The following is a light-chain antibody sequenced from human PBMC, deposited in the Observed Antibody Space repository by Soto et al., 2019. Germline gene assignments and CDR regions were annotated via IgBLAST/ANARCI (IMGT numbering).Light chain of an antibody. Sequence: DIHLTQSPSFLSASVGDRVTITCRASQGIASSLAWYQQKAGKAPKLLIYAASTLESGVPSRFNGIGPGPECALSISSLQPEDFAIYYCQTFNSYPLTFGGGIKVEIK. CDR2: AAS. V-gene: IGKV1-9*01. CDR1: QGIASS. J-gene: IGKJ4*01. CDR3: QTFNSYPLT.